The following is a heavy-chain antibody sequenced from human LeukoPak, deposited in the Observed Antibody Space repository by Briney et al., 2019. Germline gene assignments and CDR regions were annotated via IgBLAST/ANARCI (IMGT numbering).Heavy chain of an antibody. CDR1: GYSFTSYW. CDR2: IYPGDSDA. Sequence: AGESLKISCKGSGYSFTSYWIGWVRQMPGKGLEWMGIIYPGDSDARYSPSFQGQVTISADKSISTAYLQWSSPKASDTAMYYCARRQLWSQIDYWGQGTLVPGPS. J-gene: IGHJ4*02. CDR3: ARRQLWSQIDY. V-gene: IGHV5-51*01. D-gene: IGHD5-18*01.